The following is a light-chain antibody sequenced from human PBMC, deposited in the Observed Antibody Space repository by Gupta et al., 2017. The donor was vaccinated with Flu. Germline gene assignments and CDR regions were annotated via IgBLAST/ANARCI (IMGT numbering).Light chain of an antibody. CDR2: GAS. CDR1: QSVNNNL. CDR3: LQDGISLST. Sequence: GTLSLSPGERATLSCRASQSVNNNLLTWYQQKPGQAPRLLIYGASSRATGIPDRFSGSGSGTDFTLTISRLEPEDFAVYYCLQDGISLSTFGPGTKIEIK. V-gene: IGKV3-20*01. J-gene: IGKJ2*01.